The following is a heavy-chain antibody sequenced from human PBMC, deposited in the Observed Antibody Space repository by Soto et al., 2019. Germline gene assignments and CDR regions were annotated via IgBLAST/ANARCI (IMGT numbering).Heavy chain of an antibody. CDR2: ISSSSIYI. D-gene: IGHD5-12*01. Sequence: EVQLVESGGGLVRPGGSLRLSCAASGFTFSSYNMNWVRQAPGKGLEWVSSISSSSIYIYYATSLKGRFTISRDNAKNSLYLQMNSLIAEDTAVYYCARGWLRDPGMHWGQGALVTVSS. CDR1: GFTFSSYN. V-gene: IGHV3-21*01. CDR3: ARGWLRDPGMH. J-gene: IGHJ4*02.